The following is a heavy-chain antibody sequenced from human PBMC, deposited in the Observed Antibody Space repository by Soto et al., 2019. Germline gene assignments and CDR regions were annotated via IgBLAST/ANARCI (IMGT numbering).Heavy chain of an antibody. J-gene: IGHJ5*01. D-gene: IGHD3-10*01. CDR1: GYTFRSYD. Sequence: QVQLVQSGAEVKKPGASVKVSCTGSGYTFRSYDIHWVRQATGQGLEWMGWVNPNTGNTGYAQKFQGRVTMTSDMSKSSAYMEVNRLTSEDTAIYYCARAYGAGSFDFWGQGTRVSVSS. CDR2: VNPNTGNT. CDR3: ARAYGAGSFDF. V-gene: IGHV1-8*01.